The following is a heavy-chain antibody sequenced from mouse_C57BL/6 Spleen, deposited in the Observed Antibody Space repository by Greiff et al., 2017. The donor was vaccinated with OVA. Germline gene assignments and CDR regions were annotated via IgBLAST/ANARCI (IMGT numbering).Heavy chain of an antibody. CDR2: IRLKSDNYAT. D-gene: IGHD4-1*01. J-gene: IGHJ1*03. Sequence: DVKLVESGGGLVQPGGSMKLSCVASGFTFSNYWMNWVRQSPEKGLEWVAQIRLKSDNYATHYAESVKGRFTISRDDSKSSVYLQMNNLRAEDTGIYYCTETVTNWYFDVWGTGTTVTVSS. CDR1: GFTFSNYW. CDR3: TETVTNWYFDV. V-gene: IGHV6-3*01.